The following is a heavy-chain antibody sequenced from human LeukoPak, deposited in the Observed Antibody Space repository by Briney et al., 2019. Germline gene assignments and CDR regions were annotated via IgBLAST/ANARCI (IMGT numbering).Heavy chain of an antibody. Sequence: KSSETLSLTCTVSGGSISSYYWSWIRQPPGKGLEWMGYIYYSGSTNYNPSLKSRVTISADTSKNQFSLKVSSVTAADTGVYYCATTIIAAAGTTGGYYFDNWGQGTLVTVSS. CDR1: GGSISSYY. CDR2: IYYSGST. D-gene: IGHD6-13*01. CDR3: ATTIIAAAGTTGGYYFDN. V-gene: IGHV4-59*08. J-gene: IGHJ4*02.